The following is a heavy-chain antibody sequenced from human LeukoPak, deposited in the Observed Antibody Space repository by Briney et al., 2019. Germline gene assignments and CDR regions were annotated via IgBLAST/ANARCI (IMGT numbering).Heavy chain of an antibody. CDR3: ARGGGHIVATDY. Sequence: GGSLRLSCAASGFTFSGSAMHWVRQASGKGLEWVGRIRSKANSYATAYAASVKGRFTISRDDSKNTAYLQMNSLKTEDTAVYYCARGGGHIVATDYWGQGTLVTVSS. CDR2: IRSKANSYAT. J-gene: IGHJ4*02. V-gene: IGHV3-73*01. D-gene: IGHD5-12*01. CDR1: GFTFSGSA.